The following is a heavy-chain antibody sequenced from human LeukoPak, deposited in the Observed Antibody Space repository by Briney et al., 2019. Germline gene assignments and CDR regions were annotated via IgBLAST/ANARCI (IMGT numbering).Heavy chain of an antibody. J-gene: IGHJ6*03. CDR3: ARHGDHYYYYMDV. CDR2: IYPGDSDT. CDR1: GYSFTSYW. Sequence: GESLKISCKGSGYSFTSYWIGWVRQLPGKGLEWMGIIYPGDSDTRYSPSFQGQVTISADKSISTAYLQWSSLKASDTAMYYCARHGDHYYYYMDVWGKGTTVTVSS. V-gene: IGHV5-51*01.